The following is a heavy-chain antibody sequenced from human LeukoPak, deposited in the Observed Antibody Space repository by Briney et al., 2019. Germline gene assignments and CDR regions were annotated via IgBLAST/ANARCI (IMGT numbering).Heavy chain of an antibody. J-gene: IGHJ6*02. CDR3: AKGAQRSPYYGMDV. V-gene: IGHV3-23*01. CDR2: ISGSGGSA. D-gene: IGHD4-17*01. CDR1: GFTFSSYA. Sequence: GGSLRLSCAASGFTFSSYAMSWVRQAPGKGLEWVSAISGSGGSAYYADSVKGRFTISRDNSKNTLYLQMNSLRAEDTAVYYCAKGAQRSPYYGMDVWGQGTTVTVSS.